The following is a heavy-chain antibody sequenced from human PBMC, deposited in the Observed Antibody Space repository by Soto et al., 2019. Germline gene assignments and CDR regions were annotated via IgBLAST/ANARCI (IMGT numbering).Heavy chain of an antibody. CDR1: GYRFTSYW. Sequence: GESLRISCKGSGYRFTSYWIGWVRQMPGKGLEWMGITYPGDSDTRYSPSFQGQVTISADKSISTAYLQWSSLKASDTAMYYCARMLEDYYYYMDVWGKGTTVTVSS. J-gene: IGHJ6*03. CDR2: TYPGDSDT. D-gene: IGHD3-10*02. CDR3: ARMLEDYYYYMDV. V-gene: IGHV5-51*01.